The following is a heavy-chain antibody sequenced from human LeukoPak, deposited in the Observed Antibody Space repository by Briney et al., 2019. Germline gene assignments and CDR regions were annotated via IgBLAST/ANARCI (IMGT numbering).Heavy chain of an antibody. Sequence: KPGGSLRLTCAASGFTFSNGCMSWVRQAPGKGLEWVGHIKSNTDGGTTDYGAPVKGRFTISRDDSKNTLYLQMNSLKTEDTAVYYSATKYLGALDLDYWGQGTLVTVSS. CDR2: IKSNTDGGTT. J-gene: IGHJ4*02. D-gene: IGHD2/OR15-2a*01. CDR3: ATKYLGALDLDY. CDR1: GFTFSNGC. V-gene: IGHV3-15*01.